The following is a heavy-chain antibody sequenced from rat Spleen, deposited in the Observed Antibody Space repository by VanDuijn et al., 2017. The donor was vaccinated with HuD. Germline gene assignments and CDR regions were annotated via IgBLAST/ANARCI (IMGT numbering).Heavy chain of an antibody. Sequence: EVQLVESGGGLVQPGRSLKLSCVASGFTFSNYGMHWVRQAPTKGLEWVASISPSGGSTYYRDSVKGRFTISRDHAKSTLYLQLDSLRSEDTATYYCATSPYYWYFDFWGPGTMVTVSS. V-gene: IGHV5-19*01. CDR1: GFTFSNYG. CDR3: ATSPYYWYFDF. J-gene: IGHJ1*01. CDR2: ISPSGGST.